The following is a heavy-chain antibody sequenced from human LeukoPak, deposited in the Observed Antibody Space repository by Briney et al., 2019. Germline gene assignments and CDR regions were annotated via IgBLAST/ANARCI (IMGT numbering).Heavy chain of an antibody. CDR3: AKVSGSGSYYGRYY. Sequence: PGGSLRLSCAASGFTFSSYWMHWVRQAPGKGLVWVSRINSDGSSTSYADSVKGRFTISRDNAKNTLYLQMNSLRAEDTAVYYCAKVSGSGSYYGRYYWGQGTLVTVSS. CDR2: INSDGSST. J-gene: IGHJ4*02. D-gene: IGHD1-26*01. CDR1: GFTFSSYW. V-gene: IGHV3-74*01.